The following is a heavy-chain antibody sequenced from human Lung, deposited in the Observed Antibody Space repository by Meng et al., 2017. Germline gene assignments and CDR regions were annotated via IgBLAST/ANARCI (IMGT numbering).Heavy chain of an antibody. J-gene: IGHJ2*01. CDR3: ARYVPNGSFWYFDF. D-gene: IGHD6-13*01. CDR2: ISVKNGEA. V-gene: IGHV1-18*01. CDR1: GYTSTNYV. Sequence: VQFGPSGTNPGSLMTATSKSSGYTSTNYVISGGRQAPGKGLEWMGWISVKNGEAKYPQNFQGRVTMTTDTTTSTAYMELRSLTSDDTAVYYCARYVPNGSFWYFDFWGRGTLVTVSS.